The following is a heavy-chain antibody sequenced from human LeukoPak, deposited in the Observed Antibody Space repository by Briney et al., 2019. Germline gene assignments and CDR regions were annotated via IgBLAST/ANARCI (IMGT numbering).Heavy chain of an antibody. Sequence: PGGSLRLSCAASGFTFSSYAMSWVRQAPGKGLEWVSVISGSGDSTYYADSVKGRFTISRDNSKNTLYLQMNSLRAEDTAVYYCAREHSGNDAFDIWGQGTMVTVSS. J-gene: IGHJ3*02. D-gene: IGHD2-21*01. CDR1: GFTFSSYA. CDR3: AREHSGNDAFDI. V-gene: IGHV3-23*01. CDR2: ISGSGDST.